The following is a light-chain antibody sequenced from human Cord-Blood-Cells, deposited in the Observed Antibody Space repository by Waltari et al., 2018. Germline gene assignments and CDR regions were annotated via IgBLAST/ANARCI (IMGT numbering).Light chain of an antibody. CDR3: SSYAGSNNLV. CDR2: EVS. J-gene: IGLJ2*01. V-gene: IGLV2-8*01. Sequence: QSPLTHPPSPPGSPGQPVPLSFPGTTRDVGGYNYSPWYQQHPGKAPKLMIYEVSKRPSGVPDRFSGSKSGNTASLTVSGLQAEDEADYYCSSYAGSNNLVFGGGTKLTVL. CDR1: TRDVGGYNY.